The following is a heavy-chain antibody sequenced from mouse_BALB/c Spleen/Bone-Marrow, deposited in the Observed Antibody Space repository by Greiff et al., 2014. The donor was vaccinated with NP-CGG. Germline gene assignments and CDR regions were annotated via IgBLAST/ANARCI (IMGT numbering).Heavy chain of an antibody. Sequence: VQLKESGPELVKPGPSVKISCKASGYSFTGYYMHWVKQSHGKSLEWIGEINPYNGGTSYNQKFKGKATLTVDTSSSTAFMELHSLTSEDSLVYYCARQLYGNYAYTGQRTLVTVSA. D-gene: IGHD2-10*02. V-gene: IGHV1S30*01. CDR1: GYSFTGYY. J-gene: IGHJ3*01. CDR2: INPYNGGT. CDR3: ARQLYGNYAY.